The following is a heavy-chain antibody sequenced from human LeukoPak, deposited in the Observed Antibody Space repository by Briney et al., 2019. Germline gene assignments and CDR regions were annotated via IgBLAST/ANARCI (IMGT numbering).Heavy chain of an antibody. CDR3: AREKISSGLGFDP. J-gene: IGHJ5*02. Sequence: SETLSLTCTVSGGSISSGSYYWSWVRHPAGKGLEWIGRIYTSGSTNYNPSLKSRVTISVDTSKNQFSLKLSSVTAADTAVYYCAREKISSGLGFDPWGQGTLVTVSS. CDR1: GGSISSGSYY. D-gene: IGHD6-19*01. CDR2: IYTSGST. V-gene: IGHV4-61*02.